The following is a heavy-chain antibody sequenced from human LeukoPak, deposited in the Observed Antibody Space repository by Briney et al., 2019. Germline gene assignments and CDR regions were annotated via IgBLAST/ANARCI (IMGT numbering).Heavy chain of an antibody. D-gene: IGHD2-2*01. V-gene: IGHV3-21*04. Sequence: GGSLRLSCAASGFTFSSYSMNWVRQAPGKGLEWVSSISSSSSYIYYADSVKGRFTISRDNAKNSLYLQMNSLRAEDTAVYYCARDGYCSSTSCPFQITLYYMDVWGKGTTVTVSS. J-gene: IGHJ6*03. CDR3: ARDGYCSSTSCPFQITLYYMDV. CDR1: GFTFSSYS. CDR2: ISSSSSYI.